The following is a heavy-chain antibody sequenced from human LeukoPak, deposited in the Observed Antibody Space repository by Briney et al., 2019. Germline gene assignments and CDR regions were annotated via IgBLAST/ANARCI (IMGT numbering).Heavy chain of an antibody. CDR2: IFGSGGSP. V-gene: IGHV3-23*01. D-gene: IGHD5-18*01. CDR1: GFTFGGFA. J-gene: IGHJ4*02. CDR3: GKTTAGYSSGQKPAWPVDY. Sequence: GGSLRLSCEASGFTFGGFAMYWVRQAPGKGLDWVAGIFGSGGSPHYADSVKGRFTISRDNSKNTVYLQINSLRAEYTAVYYCGKTTAGYSSGQKPAWPVDYWGQGTLVTVSS.